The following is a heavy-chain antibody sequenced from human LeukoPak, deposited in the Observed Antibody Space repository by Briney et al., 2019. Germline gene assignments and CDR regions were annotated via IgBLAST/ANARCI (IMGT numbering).Heavy chain of an antibody. Sequence: PGRSLRLSCAASGFTFSTYAMHWVRQAPGKGLEWVAVISYDGSNKYYADSVKGRFTISRDNSKNTLYLQMNSLRAEDTAVYYCAREESQAYGDYVRCFDYWGQGTLVTVSS. CDR3: AREESQAYGDYVRCFDY. CDR1: GFTFSTYA. V-gene: IGHV3-30-3*01. D-gene: IGHD4-17*01. J-gene: IGHJ4*02. CDR2: ISYDGSNK.